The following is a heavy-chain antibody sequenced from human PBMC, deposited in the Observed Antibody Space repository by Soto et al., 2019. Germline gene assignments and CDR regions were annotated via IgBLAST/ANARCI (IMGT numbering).Heavy chain of an antibody. CDR1: GFTFSDYY. D-gene: IGHD3-9*01. V-gene: IGHV3-11*01. Sequence: AVSLRLSCSASGFTFSDYYMSWIRQAPGKGLEWVSYISTSGSTIYYADSVKGRFTISRDTSKNSLYLQMNSLRAEDTAVYYCVRVNRGRYFDWLLSRNYYYYGMDVWGPGTTVTVSS. CDR3: VRVNRGRYFDWLLSRNYYYYGMDV. CDR2: ISTSGSTI. J-gene: IGHJ6*02.